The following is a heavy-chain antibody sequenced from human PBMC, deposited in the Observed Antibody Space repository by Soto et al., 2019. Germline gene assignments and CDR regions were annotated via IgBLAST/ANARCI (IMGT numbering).Heavy chain of an antibody. CDR2: INAGNGNT. J-gene: IGHJ1*01. CDR1: GYTFTSYA. V-gene: IGHV1-3*01. Sequence: QVQLVQSGAEVKKPGASVKVSCKASGYTFTSYAMHWVRQAPGQRLEWMGWINAGNGNTKYSQKFQGRVTITRDTTASTAYIELSSVKSEDTAVYYCARDACGGDCYSGPELEYFQHWGQGTLVTVSS. D-gene: IGHD2-21*02. CDR3: ARDACGGDCYSGPELEYFQH.